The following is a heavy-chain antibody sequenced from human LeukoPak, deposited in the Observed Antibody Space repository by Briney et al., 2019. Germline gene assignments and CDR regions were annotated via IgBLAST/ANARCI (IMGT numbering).Heavy chain of an antibody. Sequence: SETLSLTYTVSGGPISSYYWSWIRQPPGKGLEWIGYIYYSGSTNYNPSLKSRVSISVDKSKNKCYLKLSSVTAADTAVYYCATFIHDLKLGSGFDYWGQGTLVTVSS. V-gene: IGHV4-59*08. CDR1: GGPISSYY. J-gene: IGHJ4*02. CDR2: IYYSGST. D-gene: IGHD3-10*01. CDR3: ATFIHDLKLGSGFDY.